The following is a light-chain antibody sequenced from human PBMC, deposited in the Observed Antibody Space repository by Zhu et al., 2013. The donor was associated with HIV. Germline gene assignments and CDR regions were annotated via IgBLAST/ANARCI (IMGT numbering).Light chain of an antibody. CDR1: QSINSSY. V-gene: IGKV3-20*01. CDR3: QQYNSYWT. Sequence: EIVLTQFPGTLSLSPGERATLSCRASQSINSSYLAWYQQKPGQAPRLLIYGASNRATGIPDRFSGSGSGTDFTVTISRLEPEDLATYYCQQYNSYWTFGQGTKVEIK. CDR2: GAS. J-gene: IGKJ1*01.